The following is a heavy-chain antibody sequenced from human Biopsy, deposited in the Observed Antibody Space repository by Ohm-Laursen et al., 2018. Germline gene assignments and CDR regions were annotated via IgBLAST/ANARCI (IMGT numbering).Heavy chain of an antibody. CDR3: ATKLTGYFHH. Sequence: SVKVSCKAPGGTFSNYGVNWVRQAPGQGLEWLGGNIPILGTGNYAQKFQDRVTVAADTSTSTATMELRSLRSDDTAVYYCATKLTGYFHHWGQGTRVSVSS. J-gene: IGHJ1*01. CDR1: GGTFSNYG. V-gene: IGHV1-69*06. D-gene: IGHD3-9*01. CDR2: NIPILGTG.